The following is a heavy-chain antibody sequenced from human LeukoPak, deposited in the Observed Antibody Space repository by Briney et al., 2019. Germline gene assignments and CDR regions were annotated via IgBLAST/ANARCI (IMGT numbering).Heavy chain of an antibody. J-gene: IGHJ4*02. CDR3: VRYDVEARRFDY. D-gene: IGHD1-1*01. Sequence: GGSLRLSCAGSGFSFSAYWMHWVRQAPGKGLVWVSRINNEGSGTDYADSVKGRFTISRDNVDNTLYLQMSSLSADDTAMYYCVRYDVEARRFDYWGRGTLVTVSS. CDR1: GFSFSAYW. V-gene: IGHV3-74*01. CDR2: INNEGSGT.